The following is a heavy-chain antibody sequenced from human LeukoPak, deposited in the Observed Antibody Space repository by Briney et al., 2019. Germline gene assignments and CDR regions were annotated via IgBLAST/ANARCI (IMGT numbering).Heavy chain of an antibody. CDR1: GFTFSSYA. Sequence: PGGSLRLSCAASGFTFSSYAMSWVRQAPGKGLVWVSRINTDGSSTSYADSVKGRFTISRDNAKNTLYLQMNSLRAEDTAVYYCARGDCSSTSCYIVDYWGQGTLVTVSS. V-gene: IGHV3-74*01. CDR3: ARGDCSSTSCYIVDY. CDR2: INTDGSST. J-gene: IGHJ4*02. D-gene: IGHD2-2*02.